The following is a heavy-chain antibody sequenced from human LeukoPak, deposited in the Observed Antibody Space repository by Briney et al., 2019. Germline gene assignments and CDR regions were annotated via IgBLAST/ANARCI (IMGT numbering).Heavy chain of an antibody. D-gene: IGHD6-13*01. CDR1: GFTFSSYG. Sequence: GGSLRLSCAASGFTFSSYGMHWVRQAPGKGLEWVAFIRYDGSNKYYADSVEGRFTISRDNSKNTLYLQMNSLRAEDTAVYYCAKVWVAAAGTDAFDIWGQGTMVTVSS. V-gene: IGHV3-30*02. CDR3: AKVWVAAAGTDAFDI. J-gene: IGHJ3*02. CDR2: IRYDGSNK.